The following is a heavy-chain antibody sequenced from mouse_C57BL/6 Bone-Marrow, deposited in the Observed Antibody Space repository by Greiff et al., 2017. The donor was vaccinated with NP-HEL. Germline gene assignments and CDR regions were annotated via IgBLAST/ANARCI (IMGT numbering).Heavy chain of an antibody. D-gene: IGHD2-3*01. Sequence: QVQLQQPGAELVRPGTSVKLSCKASGYTFTSYWMHWVKQRPGQGLEWIGVIDPSDSYTNYNQKFKGKATLTVDTSSSTAYMQLSSLTSEDSAVYYCANYDGYYLYWYFDVWGTGTTVTVSS. CDR2: IDPSDSYT. J-gene: IGHJ1*03. CDR3: ANYDGYYLYWYFDV. V-gene: IGHV1-59*01. CDR1: GYTFTSYW.